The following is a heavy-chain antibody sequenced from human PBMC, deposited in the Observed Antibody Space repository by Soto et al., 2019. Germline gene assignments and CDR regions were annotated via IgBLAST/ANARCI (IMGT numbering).Heavy chain of an antibody. CDR3: ARGPPERTSWFEP. V-gene: IGHV1-69*01. J-gene: IGHJ5*02. Sequence: QVQLVQSGAVVQKPGSSVKVSCKASGGTFSSYSLSWVRQAPGQGLQYIGGIIPMFGTSNYAQKFQGRVTITADESTTTAYMDLRSLPSEDTALYYCARGPPERTSWFEPWGQGTLVTVSS. CDR1: GGTFSSYS. CDR2: IIPMFGTS.